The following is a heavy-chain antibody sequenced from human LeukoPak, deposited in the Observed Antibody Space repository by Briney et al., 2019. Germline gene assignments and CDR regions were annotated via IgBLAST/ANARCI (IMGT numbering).Heavy chain of an antibody. J-gene: IGHJ6*03. Sequence: GGSLSLSCAASGFTFSSYAMSWVRQAPGKGLEWVSAISGSGGSTYYADSVKGRFTISRDNSKNTLYLQMNSLRAEDTAVYYCAKDSVVTYSYYYYYMDVWGKGTTVTISS. V-gene: IGHV3-23*01. CDR2: ISGSGGST. CDR1: GFTFSSYA. CDR3: AKDSVVTYSYYYYYMDV. D-gene: IGHD3-22*01.